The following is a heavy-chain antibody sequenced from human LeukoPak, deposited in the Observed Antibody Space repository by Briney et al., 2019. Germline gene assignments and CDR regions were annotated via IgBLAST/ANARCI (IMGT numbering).Heavy chain of an antibody. J-gene: IGHJ3*02. CDR2: IYYSGST. V-gene: IGHV4-59*08. CDR1: GGSISSYY. D-gene: IGHD4-23*01. Sequence: SETLSLTCTVSGGSISSYYWSWIRQPPGKGLEWIGYIYYSGSTNYNPSLKSRVTISVDTSKNQFSLKLSSVTAADTAVYYCATQTTVVTPRASAFDIWGQGTMVTVSS. CDR3: ATQTTVVTPRASAFDI.